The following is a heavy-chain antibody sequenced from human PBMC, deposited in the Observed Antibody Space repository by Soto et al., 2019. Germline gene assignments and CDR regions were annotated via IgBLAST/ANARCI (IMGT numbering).Heavy chain of an antibody. CDR3: ARRSSVTNTYYYYYYGLDV. CDR2: IYPGDSDT. CDR1: GYSFTSYW. J-gene: IGHJ6*02. Sequence: GESLKISCKGSGYSFTSYWIGWVRQMPGKGLEWMGIIYPGDSDTRYSPSFQGQVTISADKSISTAYLQWSSLKASDTAKYYCARRSSVTNTYYYYYYGLDVWGQGTTVTVSS. V-gene: IGHV5-51*01. D-gene: IGHD4-17*01.